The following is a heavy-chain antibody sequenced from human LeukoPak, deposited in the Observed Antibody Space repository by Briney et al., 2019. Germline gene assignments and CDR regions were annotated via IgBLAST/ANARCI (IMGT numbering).Heavy chain of an antibody. CDR2: ISWNSGSI. CDR3: AKARQFYYLDY. D-gene: IGHD5-24*01. CDR1: GFTFDDYA. Sequence: GGSLRLSCAASGFTFDDYAMHWVRQAPGKGLEWVSGISWNSGSIGYADSVKGRFTISRDNAKNSLYLQMNSLRAEDTALYYCAKARQFYYLDYWGQGTLVTVSS. V-gene: IGHV3-9*01. J-gene: IGHJ4*02.